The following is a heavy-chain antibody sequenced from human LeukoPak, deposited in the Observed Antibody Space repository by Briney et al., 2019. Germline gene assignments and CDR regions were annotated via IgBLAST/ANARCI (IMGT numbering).Heavy chain of an antibody. V-gene: IGHV1-69*13. CDR1: GGTFSSYA. Sequence: GASVKVSCKASGGTFSSYAISWVRQAPGQGLEWMGGIIPIFGTANYAQKFQGRVTITADESTSTAYMELSSLRSEDTAVYYCAREGHYYDSSGYTKYFDYWGQGTLVTVSS. J-gene: IGHJ4*02. CDR3: AREGHYYDSSGYTKYFDY. CDR2: IIPIFGTA. D-gene: IGHD3-22*01.